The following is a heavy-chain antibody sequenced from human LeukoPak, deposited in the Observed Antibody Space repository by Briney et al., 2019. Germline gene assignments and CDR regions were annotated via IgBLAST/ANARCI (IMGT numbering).Heavy chain of an antibody. CDR3: AKVGKGLLWFGDGIDY. D-gene: IGHD3-10*01. J-gene: IGHJ4*02. CDR1: GFTFSSYG. V-gene: IGHV3-30*18. Sequence: GRSLRLSCAASGFTFSSYGMHWVRQAPGKGLEWVAVISYDGSNKYYADSVKGRFTIFRDNSKNTLYLQMNSLRAEDTAVYYCAKVGKGLLWFGDGIDYWGQGTLVTVSS. CDR2: ISYDGSNK.